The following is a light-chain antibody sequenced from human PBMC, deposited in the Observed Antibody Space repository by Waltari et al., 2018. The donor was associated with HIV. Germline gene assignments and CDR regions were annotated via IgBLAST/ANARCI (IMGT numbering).Light chain of an antibody. CDR2: KVS. J-gene: IGKJ1*01. CDR3: IQGTYCTPT. V-gene: IGKV2-30*01. CDR1: QSLVYSDGNTY. Sequence: DVVMTQSPLSLPVTLGQPASISCRSSQSLVYSDGNTYLNWFQQRPGQSPRRLIYKVSTRDSGVPDRFSGSGSCTDFTLKISRVEAEDVGVSYCIQGTYCTPTFVQGTKVEIK.